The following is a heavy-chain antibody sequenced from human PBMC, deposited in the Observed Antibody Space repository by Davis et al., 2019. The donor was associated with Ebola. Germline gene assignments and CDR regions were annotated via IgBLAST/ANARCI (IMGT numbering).Heavy chain of an antibody. V-gene: IGHV1-18*01. D-gene: IGHD3-10*01. CDR2: ISAYNGNT. CDR3: AGCGVPDWFDP. J-gene: IGHJ5*02. CDR1: GGTFSSYA. Sequence: ASVKVSCKASGGTFSSYAISWVRQAPGQGLEWMGWISAYNGNTNYAQKLQGRVTMTTDTSTSTAYMELSSLRSEDTAVYYCAGCGVPDWFDPWGQGTLVTVSS.